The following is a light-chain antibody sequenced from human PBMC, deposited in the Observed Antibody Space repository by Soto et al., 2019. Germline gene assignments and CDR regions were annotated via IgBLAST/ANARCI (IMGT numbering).Light chain of an antibody. CDR1: QSVSSY. CDR3: QQRSHWPLT. CDR2: DAS. Sequence: EIVLTQSPATLSLSPGERATLSCRASQSVSSYLAWYQQKPGQAPRLLIYDASNRAAGIPARFSSSGSGTDFTLTISSLEPEDFALYSCQQRSHWPLTYGQGTRLEIK. V-gene: IGKV3-11*01. J-gene: IGKJ5*01.